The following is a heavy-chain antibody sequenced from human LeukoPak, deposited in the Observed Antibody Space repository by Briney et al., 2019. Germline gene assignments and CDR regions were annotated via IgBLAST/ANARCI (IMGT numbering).Heavy chain of an antibody. J-gene: IGHJ3*02. V-gene: IGHV4-34*01. CDR2: INHSGST. Sequence: SETLSLTCAVYGGSFSGYYWSWIRQPPGKELEWIGEINHSGSTNYNPSLKSRVTVSVDTSKNQFSLKLSSVTAADTAVYYCARLNYIDAFDIWGQGTMVTVSS. CDR1: GGSFSGYY. D-gene: IGHD1-7*01. CDR3: ARLNYIDAFDI.